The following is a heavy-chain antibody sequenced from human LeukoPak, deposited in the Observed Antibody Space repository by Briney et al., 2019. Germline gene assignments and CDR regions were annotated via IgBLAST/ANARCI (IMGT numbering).Heavy chain of an antibody. CDR1: GFTFDDYA. Sequence: GGSLRLSCAASGFTFDDYAMHWVRQAPGKGLEWGSGISWNSGSIGYADSVKGRFTISRDNAKNSLYLQMNSLRAEDTALYYCAKDMAGYSSSYYGMDVWGQGTTVTVSS. CDR3: AKDMAGYSSSYYGMDV. J-gene: IGHJ6*02. D-gene: IGHD6-13*01. V-gene: IGHV3-9*01. CDR2: ISWNSGSI.